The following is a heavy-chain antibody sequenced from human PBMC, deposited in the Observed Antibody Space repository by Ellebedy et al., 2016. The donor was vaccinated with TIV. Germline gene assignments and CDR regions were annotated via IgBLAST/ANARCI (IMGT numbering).Heavy chain of an antibody. D-gene: IGHD3-10*01. CDR3: ARTMVRGATGVGDFDY. V-gene: IGHV4-4*02. CDR2: IYHSGST. Sequence: MPSETLSLTCAVSGGSISSSNWWSWVRQPPGKGLEWIGEIYHSGSTNYNPSLKSRVTISVDTSKNQFSLKLSSVTAADTAVYYCARTMVRGATGVGDFDYWGQGTLVTVSS. CDR1: GGSISSSNW. J-gene: IGHJ4*02.